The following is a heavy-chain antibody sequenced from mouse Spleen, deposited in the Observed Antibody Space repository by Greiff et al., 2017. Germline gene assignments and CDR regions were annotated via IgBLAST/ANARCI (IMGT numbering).Heavy chain of an antibody. CDR2: IDPSDSET. D-gene: IGHD2-4*01. V-gene: IGHV1-52*01. Sequence: PIQGLEWIGNIDPSDSETHYNQKFKDKATLTVDKSSSTAYMQLSSLTSEDSAVYYCARGMITYFDYWGQGTTLTVSS. CDR3: ARGMITYFDY. J-gene: IGHJ2*01.